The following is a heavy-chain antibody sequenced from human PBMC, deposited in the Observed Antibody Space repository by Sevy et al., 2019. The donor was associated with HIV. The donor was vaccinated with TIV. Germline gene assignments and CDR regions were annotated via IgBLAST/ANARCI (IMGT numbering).Heavy chain of an antibody. J-gene: IGHJ4*02. CDR2: IGGSGGST. CDR3: AKPIVGATFYFDY. Sequence: GGSLRLSCAASGFTFSSYAMSWVRQAPGKGLEWVSAIGGSGGSTYYADSVKGRFSISRDNSKNTVYLQMNSLRAEDTSVYYCAKPIVGATFYFDYWGQGTLVTVSS. V-gene: IGHV3-23*01. CDR1: GFTFSSYA. D-gene: IGHD1-26*01.